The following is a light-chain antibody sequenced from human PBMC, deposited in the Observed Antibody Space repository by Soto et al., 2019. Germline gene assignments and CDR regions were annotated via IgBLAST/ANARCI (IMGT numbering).Light chain of an antibody. CDR2: AAS. CDR1: QRISTF. J-gene: IGKJ5*01. CDR3: QQSYSTPIT. V-gene: IGKV1-39*01. Sequence: DSQMTQSPSSLSVSVGDTVTITCRASQRISTFLNWYQQKPGKAPKLLIYAASSLQSGVPSRFSGSGSGTDFTLTISSLQPEDFATYYCQQSYSTPITFGQGTRLEIK.